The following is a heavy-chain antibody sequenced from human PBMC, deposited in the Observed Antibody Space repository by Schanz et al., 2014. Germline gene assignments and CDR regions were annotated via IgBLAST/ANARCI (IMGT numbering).Heavy chain of an antibody. D-gene: IGHD6-13*01. CDR2: IWNNGVTK. CDR3: AREEGWGIAAAGPKHYYYGMDV. J-gene: IGHJ6*02. Sequence: VQLLESGGGVVQPGTSLILSCSVSGFSLNTYGIHWFRQPAGKGLEWVAVIWNNGVTKYYADSVEGRFTISRDNSRNTLYLQMNSLRAEDTAVYYCAREEGWGIAAAGPKHYYYGMDVWGQGTTVTVS. V-gene: IGHV3-33*01. CDR1: GFSLNTYG.